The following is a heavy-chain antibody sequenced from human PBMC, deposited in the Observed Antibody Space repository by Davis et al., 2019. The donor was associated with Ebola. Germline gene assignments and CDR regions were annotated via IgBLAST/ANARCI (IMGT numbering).Heavy chain of an antibody. J-gene: IGHJ6*03. CDR3: ARVPSHRVVLSLYYYYMDV. Sequence: PGGSLRLSCAASGFTFSSYSMNWVRQAPGKGLEWVSSISSSSSYIYYADSVKGRFTISRDNAKNSLYLQMNSLRAEDTAVYYCARVPSHRVVLSLYYYYMDVWGKGTTVTVSS. D-gene: IGHD2-15*01. V-gene: IGHV3-21*01. CDR2: ISSSSSYI. CDR1: GFTFSSYS.